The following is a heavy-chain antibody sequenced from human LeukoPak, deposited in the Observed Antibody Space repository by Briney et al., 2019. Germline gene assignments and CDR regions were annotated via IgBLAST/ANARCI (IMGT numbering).Heavy chain of an antibody. CDR1: GYTFTSYG. CDR2: ISAYNGNT. Sequence: ASVKVSCKASGYTFTSYGISWVRQAPGQGLEWMGWISAYNGNTNYAQKLQGRVTMTTDTSTSTAYMELRSLRSDDTAVYYCARDGSGYSDYYYGMDVWGQGTTVTVS. CDR3: ARDGSGYSDYYYGMDV. D-gene: IGHD3-10*01. J-gene: IGHJ6*02. V-gene: IGHV1-18*01.